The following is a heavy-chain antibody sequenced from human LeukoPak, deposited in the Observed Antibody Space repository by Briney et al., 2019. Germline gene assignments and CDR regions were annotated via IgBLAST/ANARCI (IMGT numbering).Heavy chain of an antibody. CDR3: ARHLSGTYPTEFDY. D-gene: IGHD1-26*01. J-gene: IGHJ4*02. Sequence: ASVKVSCKTSGYTFTAYGVSWVRQAPGQGLQWVGWISGYNGVTNYAQNFQGRVTMTTDTSTKTAYMELTSLRSDDTAMFYCARHLSGTYPTEFDYWGQGTLVTVSS. CDR1: GYTFTAYG. V-gene: IGHV1-18*01. CDR2: ISGYNGVT.